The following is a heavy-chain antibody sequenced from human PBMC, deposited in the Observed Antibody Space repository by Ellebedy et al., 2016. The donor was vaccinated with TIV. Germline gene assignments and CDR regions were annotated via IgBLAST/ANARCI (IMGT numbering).Heavy chain of an antibody. CDR1: GFTFSSYW. Sequence: GESLKISCAASGFTFSSYWMSWVRQAPGKGLEWVANIKQDGSEKYYVDSVKGRFTISRDNSKNTLYLQMNSLRPEDTAVYYCARDMGVPYYGFFDYWGQGTLVTVSS. CDR2: IKQDGSEK. J-gene: IGHJ4*02. CDR3: ARDMGVPYYGFFDY. D-gene: IGHD4-17*01. V-gene: IGHV3-7*01.